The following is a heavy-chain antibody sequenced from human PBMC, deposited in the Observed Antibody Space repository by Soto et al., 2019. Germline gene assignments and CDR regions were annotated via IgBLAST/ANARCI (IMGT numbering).Heavy chain of an antibody. V-gene: IGHV4-30-2*01. CDR3: ARAQSGGYYSFDY. CDR2: IFHSGST. CDR1: GGSISSGDYS. J-gene: IGHJ4*02. Sequence: QLQLQESGSGLVKPSQTLSLTCAVSGGSISSGDYSWNWIRQPPGKGLEWIGYIFHSGSTYYNPSLKSRVTISVDRSKNHFSLRLSSVTAADTAAYYCARAQSGGYYSFDYWGQGILVTVSS. D-gene: IGHD3-22*01.